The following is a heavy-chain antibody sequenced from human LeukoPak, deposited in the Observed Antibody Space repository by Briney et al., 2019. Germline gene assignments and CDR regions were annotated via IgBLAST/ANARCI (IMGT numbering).Heavy chain of an antibody. V-gene: IGHV4-34*01. D-gene: IGHD4-17*01. CDR1: GGSFSGYY. Sequence: SETLSLTCAVYGGSFSGYYWSWIRQSSGKGLEWIGEISHSGSTNYNPSLKSRVTVSAYTSKNQFSLKLNSVTAADTAVYYCSRGTLSLRRLNAFDIWGQGTMVTVSS. J-gene: IGHJ3*02. CDR2: ISHSGST. CDR3: SRGTLSLRRLNAFDI.